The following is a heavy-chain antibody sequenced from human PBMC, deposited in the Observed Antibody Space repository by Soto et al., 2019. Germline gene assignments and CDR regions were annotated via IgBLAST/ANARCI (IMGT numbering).Heavy chain of an antibody. CDR3: AKGGGTTLPLDS. CDR2: IWYDGSDK. V-gene: IGHV3-33*06. J-gene: IGHJ4*02. Sequence: QVQLVESGGGVVQPGRSLRLSCAASGFTFSSYGMHWVRQAPGKGLEWVAVIWYDGSDKFYADSVKGRFTISRDNSKNTRYLQMHSLTTEHTAVYYCAKGGGTTLPLDSWGQGTLVTVSS. D-gene: IGHD1-7*01. CDR1: GFTFSSYG.